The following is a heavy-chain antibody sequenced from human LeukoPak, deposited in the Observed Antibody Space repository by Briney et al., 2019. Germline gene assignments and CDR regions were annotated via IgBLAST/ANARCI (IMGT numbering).Heavy chain of an antibody. D-gene: IGHD6-19*01. J-gene: IGHJ4*02. CDR2: ISGSDGDT. Sequence: SGGSLRLSCAASGFTFSSYAMNWVRQAPGKGLEWVSGISGSDGDTYYADSVKGRFTVSRDNSKNTLYLQVNSLRAEDTAVYYCARDELAVAKKGFLDSWGQGTLVTVSS. CDR1: GFTFSSYA. CDR3: ARDELAVAKKGFLDS. V-gene: IGHV3-23*01.